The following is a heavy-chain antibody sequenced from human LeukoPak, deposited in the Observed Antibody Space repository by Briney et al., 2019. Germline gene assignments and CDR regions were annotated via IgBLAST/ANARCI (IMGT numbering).Heavy chain of an antibody. CDR2: IYYSGST. J-gene: IGHJ6*02. CDR1: GGSFSGYY. CDR3: KVEFYYGSGSVYYYYYGMDV. D-gene: IGHD3-10*01. V-gene: IGHV4-34*01. Sequence: SETLSLTCAVYGGSFSGYYWSWIRQPPGKGLEWIGSIYYSGSTYYNPSLKSRVTISVDTSKNQFSLKLSSVTAADTAVYYCKVEFYYGSGSVYYYYYGMDVWGQGTTVTVSS.